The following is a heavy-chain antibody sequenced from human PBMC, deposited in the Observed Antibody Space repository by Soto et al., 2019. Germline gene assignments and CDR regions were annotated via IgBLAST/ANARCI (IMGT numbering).Heavy chain of an antibody. CDR3: ARGVYCSSTSCYWGMDV. J-gene: IGHJ6*02. D-gene: IGHD2-2*01. CDR1: GGSFSGYY. V-gene: IGHV4-34*01. CDR2: MNHGGTT. Sequence: SETLSLTCAVYGGSFSGYYWSWIRQPPGKGLEWIGEMNHGGTTNYNPSLKSRVTLSVDTSENQFSLKLNSVTAADTAVYYCARGVYCSSTSCYWGMDVWGQGTTVTVSS.